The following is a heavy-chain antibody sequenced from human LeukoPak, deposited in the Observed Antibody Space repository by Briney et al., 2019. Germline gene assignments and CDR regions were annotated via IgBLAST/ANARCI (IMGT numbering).Heavy chain of an antibody. CDR3: QSRYLEWLLEY. J-gene: IGHJ4*02. D-gene: IGHD3-3*01. Sequence: SETLSLTCTVSGGSINSNNYYWGWIRQPPGKGLGWIGSIYSSGSAYYNPSLKSRVTISVDTSKNQFSLRLSSVTAADTAVYYCQSRYLEWLLEYWGQGTLVTVSS. CDR1: GGSINSNNYY. CDR2: IYSSGSA. V-gene: IGHV4-39*01.